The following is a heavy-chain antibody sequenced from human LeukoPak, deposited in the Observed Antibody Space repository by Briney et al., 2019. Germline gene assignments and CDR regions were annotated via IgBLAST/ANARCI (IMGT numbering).Heavy chain of an antibody. D-gene: IGHD4-11*01. CDR2: ISSSSSTI. V-gene: IGHV3-48*01. Sequence: SCKASGGTFSSYSMNWVRQAPGKGLEWVSYISSSSSTIYYADSVKGRFTISRDNAKNSLYLQMNSLRAEDTAVYYCARTTDPTTVTSPFDYWGQGTLVTVSS. CDR3: ARTTDPTTVTSPFDY. CDR1: GGTFSSYS. J-gene: IGHJ4*02.